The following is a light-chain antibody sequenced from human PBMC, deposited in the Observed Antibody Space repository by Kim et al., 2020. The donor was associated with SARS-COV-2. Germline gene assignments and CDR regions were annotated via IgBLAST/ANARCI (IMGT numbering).Light chain of an antibody. CDR2: AAS. CDR1: QNVNRW. V-gene: IGKV1-12*01. J-gene: IGKJ3*01. Sequence: DIQMTQSPSSVSASVGDSVTITCRASQNVNRWLAWYQQKPGKAPKLLIYAASSLQSGAPSRFSGSGSGTDFTLTISSLQPEDIATYYCQQANNVPFTFGPGTKVDI. CDR3: QQANNVPFT.